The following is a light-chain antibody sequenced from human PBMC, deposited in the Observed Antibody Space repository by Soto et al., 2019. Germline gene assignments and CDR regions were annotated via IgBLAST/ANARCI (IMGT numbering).Light chain of an antibody. CDR2: AAS. CDR3: QQSFSIPWT. CDR1: QSISNH. Sequence: DIQMTQSPSSLSASVEDRFIITCRASQSISNHLNWYQQKPGKAPKLLIYAASSLHSGVPSRFSVSGSGTDFTLTITRLQPEDFATYYCQQSFSIPWTFGQGTKVDI. V-gene: IGKV1-39*01. J-gene: IGKJ1*01.